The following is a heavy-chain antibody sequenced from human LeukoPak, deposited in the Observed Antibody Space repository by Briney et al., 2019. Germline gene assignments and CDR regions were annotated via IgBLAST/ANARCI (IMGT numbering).Heavy chain of an antibody. Sequence: PSETLSLTCTVSGGSISSYYWSWIRQPPGKGLEWIGEIYHSGSTNYNPSLKSRVTISVDKSKTQFSLKLSSVTAADTAVYYCAREAYADYVFSAWFDPWGQGTLVTVSS. CDR1: GGSISSYY. D-gene: IGHD4-17*01. CDR2: IYHSGST. CDR3: AREAYADYVFSAWFDP. V-gene: IGHV4-59*12. J-gene: IGHJ5*02.